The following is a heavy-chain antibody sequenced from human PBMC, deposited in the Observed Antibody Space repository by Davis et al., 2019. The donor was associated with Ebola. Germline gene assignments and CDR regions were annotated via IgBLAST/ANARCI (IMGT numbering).Heavy chain of an antibody. CDR3: TSTIFGVVIDDY. CDR2: IRSKAYGGTT. D-gene: IGHD3-3*01. Sequence: PGGSLRLSCAASGFTISNYYMSWVRQAPGKGLEWVGFIRSKAYGGTTEYAASVKGRFTISRDDSKSIAYLQMNSLKTEDTAVYYCTSTIFGVVIDDYWGQGTLVTVSS. J-gene: IGHJ4*02. CDR1: GFTISNYY. V-gene: IGHV3-49*04.